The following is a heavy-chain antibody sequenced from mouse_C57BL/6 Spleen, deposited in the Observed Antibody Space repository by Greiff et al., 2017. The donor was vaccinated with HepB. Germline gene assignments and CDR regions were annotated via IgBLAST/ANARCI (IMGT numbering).Heavy chain of an antibody. CDR2: ISSGGSYT. CDR3: ARPHYYGSSYDWYFDV. Sequence: EVKVEESGGDLVKPGGSLKLSCAASGFTFSSYGMSWVRQTPDKRLEWVATISSGGSYTYYPDSVKGRFTISRDNAKNTLYLQMSRLKSEDTAMYYWARPHYYGSSYDWYFDVWGTGTTVTVSS. J-gene: IGHJ1*03. D-gene: IGHD1-1*01. CDR1: GFTFSSYG. V-gene: IGHV5-6*02.